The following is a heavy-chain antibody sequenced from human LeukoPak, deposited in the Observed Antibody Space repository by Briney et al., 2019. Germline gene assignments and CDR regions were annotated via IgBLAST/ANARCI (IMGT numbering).Heavy chain of an antibody. CDR2: IYSGGST. CDR3: ARDYKSGDGYWDFDY. D-gene: IGHD5-24*01. CDR1: GLTVSSNY. Sequence: GGSLRLSCAASGLTVSSNYMSWVRQAPGKGLEWVSVIYSGGSTYYADSVKGRFTISRDNSKNTLYLQMNSLRPEDTAVYYCARDYKSGDGYWDFDYWGQGTLVTVSS. V-gene: IGHV3-53*01. J-gene: IGHJ4*02.